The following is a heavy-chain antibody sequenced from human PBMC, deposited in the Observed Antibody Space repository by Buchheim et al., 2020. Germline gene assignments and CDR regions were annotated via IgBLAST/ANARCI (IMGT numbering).Heavy chain of an antibody. CDR2: INHTGST. CDR3: ARRGYYHGSGSFDY. J-gene: IGHJ4*02. V-gene: IGHV4-34*01. Sequence: QVQLQQWGAGLLKPSETLSLTCAVNGGSFSGYYWSWIRQSPGKGLEWIGDINHTGSTNSSPSLRSRVTISVDTSKNPFSLNLSSVIAADMAVYYCARRGYYHGSGSFDYWGQGTL. D-gene: IGHD3-10*01. CDR1: GGSFSGYY.